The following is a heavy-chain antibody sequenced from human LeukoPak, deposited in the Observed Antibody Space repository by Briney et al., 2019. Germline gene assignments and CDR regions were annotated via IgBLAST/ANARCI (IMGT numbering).Heavy chain of an antibody. CDR1: GFTFSSYE. J-gene: IGHJ6*04. Sequence: GGSLRLPCAASGFTFSSYEMNWVRQAPGKGLEWVSYISSSGSTIYYADSVKGRFTISRDNDKNSLYLQMNSLRAEDTAVYYCAELGITMIGGVWGKGTTVTISS. V-gene: IGHV3-48*03. CDR2: ISSSGSTI. D-gene: IGHD3-10*02. CDR3: AELGITMIGGV.